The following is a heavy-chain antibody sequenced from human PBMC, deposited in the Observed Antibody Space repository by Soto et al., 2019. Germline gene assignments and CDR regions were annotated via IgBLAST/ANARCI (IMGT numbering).Heavy chain of an antibody. D-gene: IGHD6-19*01. J-gene: IGHJ6*02. Sequence: QVQLVQSGAEVKKPGSSVKVSCKVSGGTFSNYAIDWVRLAPGHGLEWMGGIVPIFGTTDYTQEFHGRATIIADDSTTTACLERSSLRSEETAIYYCARVEAVAGLYNYHGLDVWGQGTAVTVSS. CDR3: ARVEAVAGLYNYHGLDV. CDR2: IVPIFGTT. CDR1: GGTFSNYA. V-gene: IGHV1-69*12.